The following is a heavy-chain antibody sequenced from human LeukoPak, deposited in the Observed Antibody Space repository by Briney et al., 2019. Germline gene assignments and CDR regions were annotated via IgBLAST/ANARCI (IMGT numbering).Heavy chain of an antibody. V-gene: IGHV1-2*02. CDR2: INPNSGGT. J-gene: IGHJ5*02. CDR3: ARGYSSSWKFDP. CDR1: GYTFTGYY. D-gene: IGHD6-13*01. Sequence: GASVKVSCKASGYTFTGYYMHWVRQAPGQGLEWMGWINPNSGGTNYAQKFQGRVTMTRDMSTSTVYMELSSLGSEDTAVYYCARGYSSSWKFDPWGQGTLVTVSS.